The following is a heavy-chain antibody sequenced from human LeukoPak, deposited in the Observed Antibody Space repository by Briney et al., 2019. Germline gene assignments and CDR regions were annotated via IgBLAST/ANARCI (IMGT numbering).Heavy chain of an antibody. CDR3: ATGESYLLDY. D-gene: IGHD1-26*01. Sequence: SETLSLTCTVSGGSISSGGYYWSWIRQHPGKGLEWIGYIYYSGSTYYNPSLKSRVTISVDTSKNQFSLKLSSVTAADTAVYYCATGESYLLDYWGQGTLVTVSS. CDR2: IYYSGST. V-gene: IGHV4-31*03. J-gene: IGHJ4*02. CDR1: GGSISSGGYY.